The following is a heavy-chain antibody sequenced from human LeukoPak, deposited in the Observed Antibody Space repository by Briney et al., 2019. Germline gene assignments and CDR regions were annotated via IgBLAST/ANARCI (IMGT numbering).Heavy chain of an antibody. J-gene: IGHJ4*02. D-gene: IGHD6-13*01. CDR3: AKDIRGSTSWYGLDY. CDR1: GFTFDDYA. V-gene: IGHV3-43D*03. Sequence: GGSLRLSCAASGFTFDDYAMHWGRQATGKGLEWVSLISWDGGSTYYADSVKGRFTISRDNSKKSLYLQMNSLRAEDTALYYCAKDIRGSTSWYGLDYWGQGTLVTVSS. CDR2: ISWDGGST.